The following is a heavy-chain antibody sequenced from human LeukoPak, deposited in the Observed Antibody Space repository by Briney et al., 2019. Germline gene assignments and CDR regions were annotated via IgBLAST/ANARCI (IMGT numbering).Heavy chain of an antibody. CDR3: ARDVRQFLGDGMDV. CDR2: ISSVSTYI. J-gene: IGHJ6*02. Sequence: GGSLRLSCGASGFSFDSHTFNWIRQAPGKGLEWVSSISSVSTYISYADSVKGRFTISRDNAKNSLYLRMTGLTVDDTAVYYCARDVRQFLGDGMDVWGQGTMVTVAS. D-gene: IGHD3-16*01. V-gene: IGHV3-21*01. CDR1: GFSFDSHT.